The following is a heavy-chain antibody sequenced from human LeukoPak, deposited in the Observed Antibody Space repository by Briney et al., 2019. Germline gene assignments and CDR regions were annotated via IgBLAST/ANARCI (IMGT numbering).Heavy chain of an antibody. CDR3: ARLWTSRGWLRLSLVEYYYYYYYMDV. Sequence: ASVKVSCKASGYTFTSYGISWVRQAPGQGLEWMGWISAYNGNTNYAQKLQGRVTMTTDTSTSTAYMELRSLRSDDTAVYYCARLWTSRGWLRLSLVEYYYYYYYMDVWGKGTTVTVSS. D-gene: IGHD5-12*01. J-gene: IGHJ6*03. CDR1: GYTFTSYG. V-gene: IGHV1-18*01. CDR2: ISAYNGNT.